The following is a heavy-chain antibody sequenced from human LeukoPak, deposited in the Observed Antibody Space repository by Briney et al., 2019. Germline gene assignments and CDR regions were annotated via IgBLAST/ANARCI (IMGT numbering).Heavy chain of an antibody. Sequence: GRSLRLSCAASGFTFSSYGMHWVRQAPGKGLEWVAVIWYDGSNKYYADSAKGRFTISRDNSKNTLYLQMNSLRAEDTAVYYCAREGFTVTHSPGRYYYYYMDVWGKGTTVTVSS. D-gene: IGHD4-17*01. V-gene: IGHV3-33*01. CDR2: IWYDGSNK. CDR1: GFTFSSYG. CDR3: AREGFTVTHSPGRYYYYYMDV. J-gene: IGHJ6*03.